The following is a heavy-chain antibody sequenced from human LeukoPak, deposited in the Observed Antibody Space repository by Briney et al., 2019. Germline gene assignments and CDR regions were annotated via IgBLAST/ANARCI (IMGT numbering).Heavy chain of an antibody. CDR1: GFTFSNAW. V-gene: IGHV3-15*01. Sequence: PGGSLRLSCAASGFTFSNAWMSWVRQAPGKGLEWVGRIKSKTDGGTTDYAAPVKGRFTISRDDSKNTLYLQMNSLRAEDTAVYYCARDPSRTYYGLDVWGQGTTVTVSS. J-gene: IGHJ6*02. D-gene: IGHD2-2*01. CDR2: IKSKTDGGTT. CDR3: ARDPSRTYYGLDV.